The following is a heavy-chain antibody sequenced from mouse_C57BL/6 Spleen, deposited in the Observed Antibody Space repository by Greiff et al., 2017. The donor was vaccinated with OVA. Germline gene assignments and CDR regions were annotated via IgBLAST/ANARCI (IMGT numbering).Heavy chain of an antibody. CDR3: ASYYGSSYDD. CDR2: INPYNGST. V-gene: IGHV1-26*01. D-gene: IGHD1-1*01. Sequence: VQLQQSGPELVKPGASVKISCKASGYTFTDYSMNWVKQIHGKSLEWIGDINPYNGSTSYNQKFKGKAPLTVDKSYSTAYMELRSLTSEASAVYYCASYYGSSYDDWGQGTLVTVSA. CDR1: GYTFTDYS. J-gene: IGHJ3*01.